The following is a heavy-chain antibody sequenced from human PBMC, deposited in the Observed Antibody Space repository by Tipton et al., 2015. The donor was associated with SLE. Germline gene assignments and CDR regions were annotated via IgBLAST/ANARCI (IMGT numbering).Heavy chain of an antibody. CDR3: ARWVLRPARPFDI. J-gene: IGHJ3*02. CDR2: IYHSGST. CDR1: GGSISSSNW. Sequence: TLSLTCAVSGGSISSSNWWSWVRQPPGKGLEWIGEIYHSGSTNYNPSLKIRVTISVDKSKNQFSLKLSSVTAADTAVYYCARWVLRPARPFDIWGQGTMVTVSS. D-gene: IGHD1-26*01. V-gene: IGHV4-4*02.